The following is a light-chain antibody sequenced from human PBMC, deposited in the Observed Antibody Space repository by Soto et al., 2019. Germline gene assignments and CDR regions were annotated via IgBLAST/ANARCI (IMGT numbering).Light chain of an antibody. Sequence: EIVMTQSPATLSVSPGERATLSCRASQSVSTNLAWYQQKPGQAPRLLIYAASVRATGIPARFSGSGSGTEFTLTISSLQSEDVAVYYCQQYDARPPNLSFGGGTKVEIK. CDR3: QQYDARPPNLS. CDR1: QSVSTN. CDR2: AAS. J-gene: IGKJ4*01. V-gene: IGKV3-15*01.